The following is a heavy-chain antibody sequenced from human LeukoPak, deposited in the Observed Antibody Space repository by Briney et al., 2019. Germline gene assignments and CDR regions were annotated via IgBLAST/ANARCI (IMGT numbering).Heavy chain of an antibody. V-gene: IGHV3-11*06. J-gene: IGHJ4*02. CDR2: ISSSSSYT. Sequence: GGSLRLSCAASGSTFSDYYMSWIRQAPGKGLEWVSYISSSSSYTNYADSVKGRFTISRDNAKNSLYLQMNSLRAEDTAVYYCARASSSWYGYYFDYWGQGTLVTVSS. D-gene: IGHD6-13*01. CDR3: ARASSSWYGYYFDY. CDR1: GSTFSDYY.